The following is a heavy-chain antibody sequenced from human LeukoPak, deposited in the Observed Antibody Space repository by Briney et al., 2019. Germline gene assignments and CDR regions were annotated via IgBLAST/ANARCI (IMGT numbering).Heavy chain of an antibody. Sequence: PGGSLRLSCAASGFTFSGSAMPWVRQASGKGLEWVGRIRSKANSYATAYAASVKGRFTISRDDSKNTAYLQMNSLKTEDTAVYYCTNGGVTATDHDAFDIWGQGTMVTVSS. CDR2: IRSKANSYAT. V-gene: IGHV3-73*01. J-gene: IGHJ3*02. CDR3: TNGGVTATDHDAFDI. D-gene: IGHD2-21*02. CDR1: GFTFSGSA.